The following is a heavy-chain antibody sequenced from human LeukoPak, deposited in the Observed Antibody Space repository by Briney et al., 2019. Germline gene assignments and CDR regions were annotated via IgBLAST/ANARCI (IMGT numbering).Heavy chain of an antibody. CDR3: AGPDELSSGWSFDY. CDR2: IITGNGNT. Sequence: ASVKVSCKTSGYTFTTYVTHWVHQAPGQRLEWMGWIITGNGNTKYSQRFHGRVTFTTDTSASTTYMELSSLRSEDTAVYYCAGPDELSSGWSFDYWGQGTLVTVSS. V-gene: IGHV1-3*04. J-gene: IGHJ4*02. CDR1: GYTFTTYV. D-gene: IGHD6-19*01.